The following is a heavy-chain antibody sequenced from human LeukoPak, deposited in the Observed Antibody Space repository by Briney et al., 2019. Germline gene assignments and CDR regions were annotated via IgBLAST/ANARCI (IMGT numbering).Heavy chain of an antibody. CDR1: GYTFTGYY. Sequence: ASVKVSCKASGYTFTGYYMHWVRQAPGQGLEWMGWINPNSGGTNYAQKFQGRVTMTRDTPISTAYMELSRLRSDDTAVYYCAKAGHIVVVPAASGLAFDPWGQGTLVTVSS. D-gene: IGHD2-2*01. CDR3: AKAGHIVVVPAASGLAFDP. V-gene: IGHV1-2*02. CDR2: INPNSGGT. J-gene: IGHJ5*02.